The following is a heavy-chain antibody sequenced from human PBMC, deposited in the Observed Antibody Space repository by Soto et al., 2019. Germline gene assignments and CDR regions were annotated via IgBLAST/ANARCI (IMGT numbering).Heavy chain of an antibody. V-gene: IGHV3-23*01. J-gene: IGHJ4*02. CDR1: GFTFSSYA. CDR2: ISGSGGST. CDR3: AKDGPLSLVGVTGYYFDY. Sequence: GGSLRLSCAASGFTFSSYAMSWVRQAPGKGLEWVSAISGSGGSTYYADSVKGRFTISRDNSKNTLYLQMNSLRAEDTAVYYCAKDGPLSLVGVTGYYFDYWGQGTLVTVSS. D-gene: IGHD1-26*01.